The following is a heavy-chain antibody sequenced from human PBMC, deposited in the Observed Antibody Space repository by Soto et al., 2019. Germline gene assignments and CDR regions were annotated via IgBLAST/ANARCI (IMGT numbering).Heavy chain of an antibody. CDR1: GGSISSGGYF. Sequence: QVQLQESGPGLVKPSQTLSLTCTVSGGSISSGGYFWSWIRQPPGKGLEWIGNIFYSGTTYYNPSLKSRVTISVDTSMNLCSLRLSSVTAADTAVYFCARGVLYWGQGTLVTVSS. D-gene: IGHD1-1*01. CDR3: ARGVLY. CDR2: IFYSGTT. J-gene: IGHJ4*02. V-gene: IGHV4-31*03.